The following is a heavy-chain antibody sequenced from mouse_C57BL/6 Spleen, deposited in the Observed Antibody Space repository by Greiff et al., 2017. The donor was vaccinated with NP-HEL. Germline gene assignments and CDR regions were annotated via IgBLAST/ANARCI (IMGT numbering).Heavy chain of an antibody. CDR1: GYAFTNYL. V-gene: IGHV1-54*01. Sequence: QVQLQQSGAELVRPGTSVKVSCKASGYAFTNYLIEWVKQRPGQGLEWIGVINPGSGGTNYNEKFKGKATLTADKSSSTAYMQLSSLTSEDSAVYFCARGDGKRFYALDDWGQGTSVTVSS. D-gene: IGHD2-1*01. CDR2: INPGSGGT. CDR3: ARGDGKRFYALDD. J-gene: IGHJ4*01.